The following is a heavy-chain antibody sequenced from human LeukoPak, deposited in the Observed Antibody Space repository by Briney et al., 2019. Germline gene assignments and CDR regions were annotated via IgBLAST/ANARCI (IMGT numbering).Heavy chain of an antibody. V-gene: IGHV5-51*01. J-gene: IGHJ4*02. Sequence: GESLKISCKGSGYSFTNYWIGWVRQMPGKGPEWMGIIYPGDSDTRYSPSFQGQVTITADKSISTAYLQWSSLKASDNAMYYCARQRRSSGWPNDYWGQGTLVTVSS. D-gene: IGHD6-19*01. CDR3: ARQRRSSGWPNDY. CDR2: IYPGDSDT. CDR1: GYSFTNYW.